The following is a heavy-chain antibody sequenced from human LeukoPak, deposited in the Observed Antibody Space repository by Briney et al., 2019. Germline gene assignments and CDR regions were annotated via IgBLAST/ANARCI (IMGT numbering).Heavy chain of an antibody. CDR3: AKRGSFLTQEFDY. D-gene: IGHD2-15*01. V-gene: IGHV3-23*01. J-gene: IGHJ4*02. Sequence: GGSLRLSCAASGFTFSTYGMSWVRQAPGKGLEWVSGICGSGGCTYYADSVKGRFSISRDNSKNTLYLQMNSLRAEDTAVYYCAKRGSFLTQEFDYWGQGTLVTVSS. CDR1: GFTFSTYG. CDR2: ICGSGGCT.